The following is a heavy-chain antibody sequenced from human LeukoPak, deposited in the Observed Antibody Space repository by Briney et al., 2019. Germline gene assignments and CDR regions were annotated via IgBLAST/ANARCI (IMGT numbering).Heavy chain of an antibody. CDR3: ASLAAAGPYYYYYMDV. Sequence: GGSLRLSCAAAGFTFSSYWMNWVRQAPGKGLEWVSYISSSGSTIYYADSVKGRFTISRDNAKNSLYLQMNSLRAEDTAVYYCASLAAAGPYYYYYMDVWGKGTTVTVSS. V-gene: IGHV3-48*04. D-gene: IGHD6-13*01. CDR2: ISSSGSTI. J-gene: IGHJ6*03. CDR1: GFTFSSYW.